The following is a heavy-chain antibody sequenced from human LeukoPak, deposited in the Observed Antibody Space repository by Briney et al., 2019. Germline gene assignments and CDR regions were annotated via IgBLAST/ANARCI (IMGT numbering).Heavy chain of an antibody. V-gene: IGHV3-15*01. CDR1: GFTFSNAW. Sequence: PGGSLRLSCAASGFTFSNAWMSWVRQAPGKGLGWVGRIKSKADGGTTDYAAPVKGRFTISRDDSKNTLYLQMNSLKTEDTAVYYCTTQAVTQYYFDYWGQGTLVTVSS. D-gene: IGHD4-11*01. CDR3: TTQAVTQYYFDY. CDR2: IKSKADGGTT. J-gene: IGHJ4*02.